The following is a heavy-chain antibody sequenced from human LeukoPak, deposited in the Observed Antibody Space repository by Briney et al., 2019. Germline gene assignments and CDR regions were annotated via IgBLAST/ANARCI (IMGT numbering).Heavy chain of an antibody. D-gene: IGHD3-16*01. CDR1: GFTFSSYG. V-gene: IGHV3-23*01. J-gene: IGHJ5*02. Sequence: GGSLRLSCAASGFTFSSYGMSWVRQAPGKGLEWVSAISGSGNNTYYADSVKGRFTIYRDNCKNTLYVQMNSPRAEDTAVYYCAKKMGGENWFDAWGQGTLVIVSS. CDR3: AKKMGGENWFDA. CDR2: ISGSGNNT.